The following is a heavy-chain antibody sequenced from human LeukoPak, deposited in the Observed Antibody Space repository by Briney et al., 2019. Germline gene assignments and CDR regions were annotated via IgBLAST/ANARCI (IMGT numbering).Heavy chain of an antibody. D-gene: IGHD3-10*01. CDR2: INPNSGGT. J-gene: IGHJ5*02. V-gene: IGHV1-2*06. CDR1: GYTFTGYY. Sequence: ASVKVSCKASGYTFTGYYMHWVRQAPGQGLEWMGRINPNSGGTNYAQKFQGRVTMTRDTSISTAYMELSRLRSDDTAVYYCASTIKVRGVIMNWFVPWGQGTLVTVSS. CDR3: ASTIKVRGVIMNWFVP.